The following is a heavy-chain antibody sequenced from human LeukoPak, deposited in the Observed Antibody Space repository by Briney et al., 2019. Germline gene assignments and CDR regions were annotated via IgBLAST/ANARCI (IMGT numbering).Heavy chain of an antibody. CDR2: IYSGGAT. Sequence: GESLTLSCTASGLTISTTFLSWVRQAPGKGLEWVSVIYSGGATHYADSVRGSFTISRDNSKNTLYLQMNSLRVEDTAFYYCARDLDDVGLGWYFDLWGRGTLVTVSS. CDR1: GLTISTTF. J-gene: IGHJ2*01. V-gene: IGHV3-66*01. CDR3: ARDLDDVGLGWYFDL. D-gene: IGHD3-16*01.